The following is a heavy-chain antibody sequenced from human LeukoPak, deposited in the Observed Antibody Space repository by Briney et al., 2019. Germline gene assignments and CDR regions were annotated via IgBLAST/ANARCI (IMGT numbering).Heavy chain of an antibody. Sequence: PSETLSLTCTVSGGSISSYHWGWTRQPPGKGLEWTGYIYYSGSTNYNPSLNSRVTISVDTSKNQFSLRLSSVTAADTAIYYCARAVSGRFDYWGQGTLVTVSS. V-gene: IGHV4-59*08. CDR1: GGSISSYH. D-gene: IGHD6-19*01. CDR2: IYYSGST. CDR3: ARAVSGRFDY. J-gene: IGHJ4*02.